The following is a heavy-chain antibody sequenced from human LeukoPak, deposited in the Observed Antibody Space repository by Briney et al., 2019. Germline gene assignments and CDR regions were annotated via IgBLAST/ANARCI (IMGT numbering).Heavy chain of an antibody. CDR2: IYYSGST. J-gene: IGHJ6*02. Sequence: PSETLSLTCTVSGGSISSYYWSWIRQPPGEGLEWIGFIYYSGSTNQNPSLKSRVTMSVDTSKNQFFLRLSSVTAADTAVYYCARHGAQWLVPRAYYYYGMDVWGQGTTVTVSS. CDR1: GGSISSYY. D-gene: IGHD6-19*01. CDR3: ARHGAQWLVPRAYYYYGMDV. V-gene: IGHV4-59*08.